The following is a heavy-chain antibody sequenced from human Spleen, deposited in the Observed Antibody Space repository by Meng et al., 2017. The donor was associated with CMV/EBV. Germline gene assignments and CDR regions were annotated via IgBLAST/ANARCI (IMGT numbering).Heavy chain of an antibody. D-gene: IGHD2-8*02. J-gene: IGHJ4*02. CDR2: IYWNDDK. V-gene: IGHV2-5*01. CDR1: LTTIGAG. Sequence: LTTIGAGVGWIRQAPGKALEWLALIYWNDDKRYRPSLKSRLTMIRDTSENLVVLRMTDMDPVDTATYYCAHTTHVLRDNHWSYHFEYWDQGTLVTVSS. CDR3: AHTTHVLRDNHWSYHFEY.